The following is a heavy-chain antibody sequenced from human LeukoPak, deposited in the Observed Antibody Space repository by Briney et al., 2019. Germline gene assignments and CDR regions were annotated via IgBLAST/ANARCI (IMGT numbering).Heavy chain of an antibody. D-gene: IGHD3-3*01. CDR1: GGSISSYY. V-gene: IGHV4-59*08. J-gene: IGHJ5*02. CDR2: IYYSGST. Sequence: PSETLSLTCTVSGGSISSYYWSWIRQPPGKGLEWIGYIYYSGSTNYNPSLKSRVTISVDTSKNQFSLKLSSVTAADTAVYYCARLLGTYYDFWSGPQPPYNWFDPWGQGTLVTVSS. CDR3: ARLLGTYYDFWSGPQPPYNWFDP.